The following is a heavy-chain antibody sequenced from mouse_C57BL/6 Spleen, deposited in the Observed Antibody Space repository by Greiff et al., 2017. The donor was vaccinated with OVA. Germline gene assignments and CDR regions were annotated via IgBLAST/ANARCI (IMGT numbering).Heavy chain of an antibody. D-gene: IGHD2-4*01. J-gene: IGHJ2*01. CDR3: TTPHDYDDY. Sequence: EVQLQESGAELVRPGASVKLSCTASGFNIKDDYMHWVKQRPEQGLEWIGWIDPENGDTEYASKFQGKATITADTSSNTAYLQLSSLTSEDTAVYYCTTPHDYDDYWGQGTTLTVSS. V-gene: IGHV14-4*01. CDR1: GFNIKDDY. CDR2: IDPENGDT.